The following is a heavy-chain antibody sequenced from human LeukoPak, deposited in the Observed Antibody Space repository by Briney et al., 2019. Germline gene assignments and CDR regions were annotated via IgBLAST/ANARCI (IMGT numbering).Heavy chain of an antibody. CDR3: AKDDAWLRFGE. Sequence: GGSLRLSCEASGFTFSSYSMNWVRQAPGKGLEWVSGISPSGDITYYADSVKGRFTISRGNSKNTVYLQVISLTAEDTAVYYCAKDDAWLRFGEWSQGTLVTVSS. D-gene: IGHD3-10*01. J-gene: IGHJ4*02. CDR2: ISPSGDIT. V-gene: IGHV3-23*01. CDR1: GFTFSSYS.